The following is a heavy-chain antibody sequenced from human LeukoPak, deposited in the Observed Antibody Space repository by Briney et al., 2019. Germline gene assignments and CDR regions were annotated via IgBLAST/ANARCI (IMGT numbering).Heavy chain of an antibody. Sequence: GGSLRLSCAASGFTFTSFAMSWVRQAPGRGLEWVSSITYSGGDTYYADSVKGRFTISRDNSKNALYLQINRLRAEDTAVYYCARGYCSSASCYPYYFDYWGQGTLVTVSS. D-gene: IGHD2-2*01. J-gene: IGHJ4*02. CDR1: GFTFTSFA. CDR2: ITYSGGDT. CDR3: ARGYCSSASCYPYYFDY. V-gene: IGHV3-23*01.